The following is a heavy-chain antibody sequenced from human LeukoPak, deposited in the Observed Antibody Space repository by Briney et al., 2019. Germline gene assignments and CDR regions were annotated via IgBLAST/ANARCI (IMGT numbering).Heavy chain of an antibody. J-gene: IGHJ3*02. CDR1: GHTFSNYY. V-gene: IGHV1-46*01. CDR3: VRVRDGYNDAYDI. CDR2: INPSGGST. D-gene: IGHD5-24*01. Sequence: ASVKVSCKASGHTFSNYYMHWVRQAPGQGLEWMGIINPSGGSTNYAQNFQGRVTMTRDTSTSTVYMELSSLRSEDTAVYYCVRVRDGYNDAYDIWGQGTMVTVPS.